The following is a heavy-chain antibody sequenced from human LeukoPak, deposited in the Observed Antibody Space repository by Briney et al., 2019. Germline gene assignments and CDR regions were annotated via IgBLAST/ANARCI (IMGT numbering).Heavy chain of an antibody. D-gene: IGHD3-10*01. CDR1: GGSISSYY. CDR3: ARTVGDGSGSYLYYYYYMDV. V-gene: IGHV4-4*07. Sequence: PSETLSLTCTVSGGSISSYYWSWIRQPAGKGLEWIGRIYTSGSTNYNPSLKSRVTMSVDTSKNQFSLKLSPVTAADTAVYYCARTVGDGSGSYLYYYYYMDVWGKGTTVTVSS. CDR2: IYTSGST. J-gene: IGHJ6*03.